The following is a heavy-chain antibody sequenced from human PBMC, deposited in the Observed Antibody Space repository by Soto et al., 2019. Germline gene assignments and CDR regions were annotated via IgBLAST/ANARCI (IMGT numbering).Heavy chain of an antibody. Sequence: GGSLRLSCAASGFTSSSYAMSWVRQAPGKGLEWVSAISGSGGSTYYADSVKGRFTISRDNSKNTLYLQMNSLRAEDTAVYYCAKRAIAAAGGYYYYYGMDVWGQGTTVTVSS. CDR2: ISGSGGST. CDR1: GFTSSSYA. CDR3: AKRAIAAAGGYYYYYGMDV. J-gene: IGHJ6*02. V-gene: IGHV3-23*01. D-gene: IGHD6-13*01.